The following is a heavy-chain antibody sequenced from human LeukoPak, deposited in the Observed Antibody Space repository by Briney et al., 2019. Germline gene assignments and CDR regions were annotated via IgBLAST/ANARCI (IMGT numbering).Heavy chain of an antibody. D-gene: IGHD2-15*01. J-gene: IGHJ2*01. CDR1: GFTFSNYD. Sequence: GGSLRLSCAASGFTFSNYDMDWVRQAPGKGLEWVAYISNNGKTIYYGDCVKGRFTISRHNARSSLYLQMNSLRAEDTAVYYWAKVLQYWYFDLWGRGTLVTVSS. V-gene: IGHV3-48*03. CDR3: AKVLQYWYFDL. CDR2: ISNNGKTI.